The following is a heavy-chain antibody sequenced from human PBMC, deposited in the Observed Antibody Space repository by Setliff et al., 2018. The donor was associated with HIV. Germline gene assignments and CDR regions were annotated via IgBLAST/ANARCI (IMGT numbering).Heavy chain of an antibody. J-gene: IGHJ6*02. Sequence: ASVKVSCKAVGYTFSGYYLHWVRQAPGQGLEWMGRINPKSGGTQYSQKFQGRVTMARDVSISTFYMQLTRLRSDDTAVYYCARNFGLSPSGKYYYYYGMDIWGQGTTVTSP. D-gene: IGHD3-10*01. V-gene: IGHV1-2*06. CDR1: GYTFSGYY. CDR3: ARNFGLSPSGKYYYYYGMDI. CDR2: INPKSGGT.